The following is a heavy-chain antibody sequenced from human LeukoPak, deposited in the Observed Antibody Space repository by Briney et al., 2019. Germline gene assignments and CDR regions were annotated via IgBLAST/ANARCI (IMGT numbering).Heavy chain of an antibody. CDR1: GGSISSDHFY. V-gene: IGHV4-39*01. CDR3: ATQYCTNGICYKFDQ. D-gene: IGHD2-8*01. Sequence: SETLSLTCSVSGGSISSDHFYWGWIRQPPGKGLEWIGNMYYTGSTYYNPSLKSRVTMSVDTSNNQFSLKLSSLTAADTAVYYCATQYCTNGICYKFDQWGQGTLVTDSS. J-gene: IGHJ4*02. CDR2: MYYTGST.